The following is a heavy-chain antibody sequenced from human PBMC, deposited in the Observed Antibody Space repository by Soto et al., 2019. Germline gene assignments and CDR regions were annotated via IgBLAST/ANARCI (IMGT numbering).Heavy chain of an antibody. CDR3: ASGGHYDSSGYRAKGDI. D-gene: IGHD3-22*01. V-gene: IGHV1-69*01. J-gene: IGHJ3*02. CDR2: ISPIFGTA. Sequence: VQLVESGGGLVQPGGSLRLSCAASGFTFSSYAISWVRQAPGQGLEWMGGISPIFGTANYAQKFQGRVTITADESTTTAYMERSSLRSEDTAVYYCASGGHYDSSGYRAKGDIWGQGTMVTVSS. CDR1: GFTFSSYA.